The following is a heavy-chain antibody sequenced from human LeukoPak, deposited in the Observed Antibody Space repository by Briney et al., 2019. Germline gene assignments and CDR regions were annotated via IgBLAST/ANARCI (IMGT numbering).Heavy chain of an antibody. J-gene: IGHJ4*02. V-gene: IGHV3-30-3*01. CDR2: ILYDGSNE. CDR3: ARVGYCSTTSCYWRAFDY. CDR1: RFTFSLYS. Sequence: GGSLRLSCVASRFTFSLYSMHWVRQAPGKGLEWVALILYDGSNEYYADSVKGRFTISRDDSKNTLYLQMNSLRAEDTAVYYCARVGYCSTTSCYWRAFDYWGQGTLVTVSS. D-gene: IGHD2-2*01.